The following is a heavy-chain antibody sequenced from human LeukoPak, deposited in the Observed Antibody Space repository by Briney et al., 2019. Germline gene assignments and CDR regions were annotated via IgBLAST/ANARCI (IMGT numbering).Heavy chain of an antibody. D-gene: IGHD3-10*01. CDR3: AVSGPGYYYYGMDV. CDR2: IYYSGST. V-gene: IGHV4-39*01. J-gene: IGHJ6*02. Sequence: PSETLSLTCTVSGGSISSSSYYWGWIRQPPGTGLEWIGSIYYSGSTYYNPSLKSRVTISVDTSKNQFSLKLSSVTAADTAVYYCAVSGPGYYYYGMDVWGQGTTVTVSS. CDR1: GGSISSSSYY.